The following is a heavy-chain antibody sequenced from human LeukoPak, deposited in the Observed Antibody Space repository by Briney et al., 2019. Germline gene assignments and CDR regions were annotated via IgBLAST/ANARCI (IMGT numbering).Heavy chain of an antibody. CDR1: GYTFTGYY. CDR2: INPNSGGT. CDR3: ARVGGLYYDFWSGYYSNGFDP. V-gene: IGHV1-2*04. J-gene: IGHJ5*02. Sequence: ASVKVSCKASGYTFTGYYMHWVRQAPGQGLEWMGWINPNSGGTNYAQKFQGWVTMTRDTSISTAYMELSRLRSDDTAVYYCARVGGLYYDFWSGYYSNGFDPWGQGTLVTVSS. D-gene: IGHD3-3*01.